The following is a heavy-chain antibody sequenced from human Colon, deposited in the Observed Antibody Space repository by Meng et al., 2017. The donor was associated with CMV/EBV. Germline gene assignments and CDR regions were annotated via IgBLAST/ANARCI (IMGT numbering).Heavy chain of an antibody. CDR3: AKDLSNYASHPMDF. CDR1: GFAFSESG. J-gene: IGHJ4*02. V-gene: IGHV3-9*01. D-gene: IGHD4-11*01. Sequence: SLKISCVASGFAFSESGMHWIRQSPGKGLEWVAGITWTSGSTGYADSVRGRFTISRDNAKNSLYLQMNSLRLEDTALYYCAKDLSNYASHPMDFWGQGTPVTVS. CDR2: ITWTSGST.